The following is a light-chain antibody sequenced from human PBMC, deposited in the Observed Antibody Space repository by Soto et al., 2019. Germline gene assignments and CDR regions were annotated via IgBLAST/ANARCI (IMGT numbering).Light chain of an antibody. V-gene: IGLV2-11*01. CDR2: DVS. CDR3: CSYAGTFYV. CDR1: SSDFGGYNY. J-gene: IGLJ1*01. Sequence: QSVLTQPRSVSGSPGQSVTISCTGTSSDFGGYNYVPWYQHHPGKAPKLMIYDVSERPSGVPDRFSGSKSGNTASLTISGLQAEDEADYYCCSYAGTFYVFGTGTKVPVL.